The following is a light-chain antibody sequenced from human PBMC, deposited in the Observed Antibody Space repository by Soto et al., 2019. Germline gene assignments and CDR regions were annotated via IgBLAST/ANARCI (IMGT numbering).Light chain of an antibody. J-gene: IGKJ4*01. CDR2: DAS. Sequence: EIVLTQSPATLSLSPGERATLSCRASQSVSSYLAWFQPKAGQAPRLLIYDASNRATGIPARFSGSGSGTDFTLTISSLEPEDFAVYYCQQRSSWPTFGGGTKLEIK. V-gene: IGKV3-11*01. CDR1: QSVSSY. CDR3: QQRSSWPT.